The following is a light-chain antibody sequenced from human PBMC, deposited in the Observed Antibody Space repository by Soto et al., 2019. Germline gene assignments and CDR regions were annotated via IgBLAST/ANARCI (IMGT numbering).Light chain of an antibody. V-gene: IGKV4-1*01. CDR3: QQYYSTPYT. Sequence: DFVMTQSPDSLAVSLGERATINCKSTQSVLYSSNNKTHLAWYQLKPGQPPRLPIYWASTRESGVPDRFSGSGSVTDFTLAISSLQAEDVAVYYCQQYYSTPYTFGQGTKLEIK. J-gene: IGKJ2*01. CDR2: WAS. CDR1: QSVLYSSNNKTH.